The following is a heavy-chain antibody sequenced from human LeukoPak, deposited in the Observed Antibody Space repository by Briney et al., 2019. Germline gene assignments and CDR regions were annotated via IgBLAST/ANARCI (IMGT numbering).Heavy chain of an antibody. D-gene: IGHD3-22*01. CDR3: ARGYYDSSGSFDY. CDR2: IYHSGST. V-gene: IGHV4-38-2*02. Sequence: PSETLSLTCTVSGYSISSGYYWGWIRQPPGKGLEWIGSIYHSGSTYYNPSLKSRVTISGDTSKNQFSLKLSSVTAADTAVYYCARGYYDSSGSFDYWGQGTLVTVSS. CDR1: GYSISSGYY. J-gene: IGHJ4*02.